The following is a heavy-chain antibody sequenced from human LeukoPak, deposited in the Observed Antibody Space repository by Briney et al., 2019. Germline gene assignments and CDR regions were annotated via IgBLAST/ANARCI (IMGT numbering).Heavy chain of an antibody. Sequence: SVKVSCKASGGTFSSYAISWVRQAPGQGLEWMGGIIPIFGTANYAQKFQGRVTITADESTSTAYMELSSLRSEDTAVYYCARVECSGGSCYHSSAFDYWGQGTLVTVSS. CDR2: IIPIFGTA. V-gene: IGHV1-69*13. CDR1: GGTFSSYA. D-gene: IGHD2-15*01. CDR3: ARVECSGGSCYHSSAFDY. J-gene: IGHJ4*02.